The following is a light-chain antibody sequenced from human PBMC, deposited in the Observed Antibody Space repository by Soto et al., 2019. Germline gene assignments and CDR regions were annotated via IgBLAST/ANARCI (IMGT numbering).Light chain of an antibody. Sequence: EIVLTQSPGTLSLSPGEGATLSCRASQSFTSSYLAWYQQKPGQAPRPTIYGASTRATGIPARISGSGSGTECTLTISGLQSEDVAVYYCQQYNNWPITFGQGTRLEI. J-gene: IGKJ5*01. CDR1: QSFTSSY. V-gene: IGKV3-15*01. CDR3: QQYNNWPIT. CDR2: GAS.